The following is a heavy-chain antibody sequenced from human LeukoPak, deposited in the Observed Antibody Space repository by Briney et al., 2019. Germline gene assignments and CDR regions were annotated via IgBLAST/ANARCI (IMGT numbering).Heavy chain of an antibody. CDR1: GGSISSYY. D-gene: IGHD3-3*01. V-gene: IGHV4-34*01. Sequence: SETLSLTCTVSGGSISSYYWSWIRQPAGKGLEWIGEINHSGSTNYNPSLKSRVTISVDTSKNQFSLKLSSVTAADTAVYYCARHKDFWSGYPTYYFDYWGQGTLVTVSS. J-gene: IGHJ4*02. CDR2: INHSGST. CDR3: ARHKDFWSGYPTYYFDY.